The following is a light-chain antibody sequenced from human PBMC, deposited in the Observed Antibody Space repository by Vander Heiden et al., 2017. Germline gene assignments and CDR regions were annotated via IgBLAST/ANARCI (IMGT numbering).Light chain of an antibody. CDR3: QSYDTGLSGSYV. V-gene: IGLV1-40*01. Sequence: QSVLTPPPSVSGAPGQRVTISCTGSSSNIGARYDVHWYQQLPGGAPKLLIYDNTNRPSGVPDRFSASKSGTSASLAITGLQAEDEGHYYCQSYDTGLSGSYVFGTGTKVTVL. J-gene: IGLJ1*01. CDR1: SSNIGARYD. CDR2: DNT.